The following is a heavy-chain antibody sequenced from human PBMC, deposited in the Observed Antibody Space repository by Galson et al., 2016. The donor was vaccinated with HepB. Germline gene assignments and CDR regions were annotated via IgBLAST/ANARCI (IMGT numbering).Heavy chain of an antibody. D-gene: IGHD2-21*02. CDR3: AREGDVDVEPTVNGGSHDY. CDR2: ISNEGGDK. V-gene: IGHV3-30-3*01. Sequence: RLSCAASGFTFSNFNIHWVRQAPGKGLEWVALISNEGGDKFYADSVRGRFTVSRDNSDNTVFLHLSSLRPEDTALYFCAREGDVDVEPTVNGGSHDYWGQGTLVTVSS. CDR1: GFTFSNFN. J-gene: IGHJ4*02.